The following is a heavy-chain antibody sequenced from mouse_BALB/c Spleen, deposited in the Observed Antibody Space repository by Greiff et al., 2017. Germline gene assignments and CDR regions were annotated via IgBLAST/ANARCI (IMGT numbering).Heavy chain of an antibody. D-gene: IGHD1-2*01. CDR1: GFTFSDYY. CDR3: ASSTATWFAY. J-gene: IGHJ3*01. CDR2: ISDGGSYT. Sequence: EVQGVESGGGLVKPGGSLKLSCAASGFTFSDYYMYWVRQTPEKRLEWVATISDGGSYTYYPDSVKGRFTISRDNAKNNLYLQMSSLKSEDTAMYYCASSTATWFAYWGQGTLVTVSA. V-gene: IGHV5-4*02.